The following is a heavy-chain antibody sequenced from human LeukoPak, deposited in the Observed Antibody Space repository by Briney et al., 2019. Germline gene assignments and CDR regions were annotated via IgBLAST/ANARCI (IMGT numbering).Heavy chain of an antibody. CDR2: IRSKACGWTT. CDR1: GFTFGDYA. V-gene: IGHV3-49*04. D-gene: IGHD3-10*01. CDR3: TRVGHYGSGSYYKSPFYYFDY. J-gene: IGHJ4*02. Sequence: GGSLRLSCTASGFTFGDYAMSWVRQAPGKGLEWVGFIRSKACGWTTEYAASGKGRFTISRDDSQSIAYLQMKRLKTEDTAVYYCTRVGHYGSGSYYKSPFYYFDYWGQGTLVTVSS.